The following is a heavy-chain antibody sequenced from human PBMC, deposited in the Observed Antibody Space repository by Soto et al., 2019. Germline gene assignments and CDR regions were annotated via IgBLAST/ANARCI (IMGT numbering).Heavy chain of an antibody. CDR3: ARDREEMATIFDY. CDR1: GFTFSSDS. CDR2: ISNSSSLI. D-gene: IGHD5-12*01. Sequence: QVESGGGLVKPGGSLRLSCEASGFTFSSDSMNWVRQAPGTAMECAPSISNSSSLIYYADSVKHRFTISRDNAKNSLYLQMNSLRAEDTAVYYCARDREEMATIFDYGGQGTLFTVSA. V-gene: IGHV3-21*01. J-gene: IGHJ4*02.